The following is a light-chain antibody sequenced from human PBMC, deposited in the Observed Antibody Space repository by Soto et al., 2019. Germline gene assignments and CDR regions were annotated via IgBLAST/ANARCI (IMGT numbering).Light chain of an antibody. CDR2: ALS. CDR3: KQSSAFHLT. J-gene: IGKJ4*01. V-gene: IGKV1-12*01. Sequence: IQMTQSPSSVSASVGAGVTITCRASQGNNNWLAWYQQKPGKAAELLIYALSYLQSGAPSRFSGSGSGTDVTLTISSLQPEDFETYFCKQSSAFHLTFGGRTKVDIK. CDR1: QGNNNW.